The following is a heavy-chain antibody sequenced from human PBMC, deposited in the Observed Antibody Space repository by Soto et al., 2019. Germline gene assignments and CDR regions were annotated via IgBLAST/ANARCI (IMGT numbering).Heavy chain of an antibody. CDR2: IWYDGSNK. V-gene: IGHV3-33*01. D-gene: IGHD5-12*01. CDR1: GFTFSSYG. J-gene: IGHJ6*03. CDR3: AREDGGYDDGGVYYMDV. Sequence: QVQLVESGGGVVQPGRSLRLSCAASGFTFSSYGMHWVRQAPGKGLEWVADIWYDGSNKYYADSVKGRFTISRDNSKNTVYREMNSQRADDTAVYYCAREDGGYDDGGVYYMDVWGQGTTVTVSS.